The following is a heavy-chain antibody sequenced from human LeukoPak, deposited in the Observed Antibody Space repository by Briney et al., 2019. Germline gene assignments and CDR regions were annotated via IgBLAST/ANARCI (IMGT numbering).Heavy chain of an antibody. Sequence: SETLSLTCSVSGDSISSFYWNWVRQSPGRGLEWIGNIDYSGGSIYSPSLRSRVTMSIDTSKKQFFLKLRSVTAADTAVYYCVLAPNSNWFDFWGQGTLVTVSS. V-gene: IGHV4-59*08. CDR3: VLAPNSNWFDF. CDR1: GDSISSFY. D-gene: IGHD2-15*01. CDR2: IDYSGGS. J-gene: IGHJ4*02.